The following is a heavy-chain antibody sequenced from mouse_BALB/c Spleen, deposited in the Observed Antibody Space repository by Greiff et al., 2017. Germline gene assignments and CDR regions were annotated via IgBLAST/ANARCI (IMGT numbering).Heavy chain of an antibody. CDR3: ARKDGYYVAYYYAMDY. D-gene: IGHD2-3*01. CDR1: GYTFSSYW. J-gene: IGHJ4*01. V-gene: IGHV1-9*01. CDR2: ILPGSGST. Sequence: VMLVESGAELMKPGASVKISCKATGYTFSSYWIEWVKQRPGHGLEWIGEILPGSGSTNYNEKFKGKATFTADTSSNTAYMQLSSLTSEDSAVYYCARKDGYYVAYYYAMDYWGQGTSVTVSS.